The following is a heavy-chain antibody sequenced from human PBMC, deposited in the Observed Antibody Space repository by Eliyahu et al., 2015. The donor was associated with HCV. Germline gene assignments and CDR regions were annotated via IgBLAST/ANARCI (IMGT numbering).Heavy chain of an antibody. CDR1: GFSLXTTGMS. J-gene: IGHJ4*02. CDR2: IDWDDDK. V-gene: IGHV2-70*15. CDR3: ARTHLDDSGYLRLGFDY. Sequence: QVTLRESGPALVRPTQTLTVTCTFTGFSLXTTGMSVNWIRQPPGNALEWLARIDWDDDKYYTTSLKTRLTISKDTSRNQVVLTLTNVDPVDTATYYCARTHLDDSGYLRLGFDYWGQGTLVTVSS. D-gene: IGHD3-22*01.